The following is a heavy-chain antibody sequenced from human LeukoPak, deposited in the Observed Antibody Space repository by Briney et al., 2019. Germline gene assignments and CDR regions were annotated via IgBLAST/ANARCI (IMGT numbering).Heavy chain of an antibody. CDR1: GFTFSIYW. V-gene: IGHV3-7*01. CDR2: IKQDGSEK. CDR3: ARDGYSYGYGTSFDY. J-gene: IGHJ4*02. D-gene: IGHD5-18*01. Sequence: GGSLRLSCAASGFTFSIYWMSWVRQAPGKGLEWVANIKQDGSEKYYVDSVKGRFTISRDNAKNSLYLQMNSLRAEDTAVYYCARDGYSYGYGTSFDYWGQGTLVTVSS.